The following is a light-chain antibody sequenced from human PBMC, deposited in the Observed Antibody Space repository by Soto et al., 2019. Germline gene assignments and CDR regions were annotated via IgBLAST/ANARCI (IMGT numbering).Light chain of an antibody. V-gene: IGKV1-39*01. CDR3: QQTYSTPAWT. J-gene: IGKJ1*01. CDR2: AAS. Sequence: DIQMTQSPSSLSASVGDRVTITCRASQSISSYLNWYQKKPGKAPKLLIYAASSLQSGVLSRFSGSGSGTDFTLTISSLQPEDFATYFCQQTYSTPAWTFGQGTKVEI. CDR1: QSISSY.